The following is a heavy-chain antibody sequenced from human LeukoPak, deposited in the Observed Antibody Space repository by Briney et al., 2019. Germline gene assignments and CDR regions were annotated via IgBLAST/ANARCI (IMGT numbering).Heavy chain of an antibody. V-gene: IGHV4-31*03. CDR1: GGSISSGGYY. D-gene: IGHD6-13*01. J-gene: IGHJ4*02. CDR3: ARGPVISSWLFDY. Sequence: SETLSLTCTVSGGSISSGGYYWSWIRQHPGKGLEWIGYIYYSGSTYYNPSLKSRVTISVDTSKNQFSLKLSSVTAADTAVYCCARGPVISSWLFDYWGQGTLVTVSS. CDR2: IYYSGST.